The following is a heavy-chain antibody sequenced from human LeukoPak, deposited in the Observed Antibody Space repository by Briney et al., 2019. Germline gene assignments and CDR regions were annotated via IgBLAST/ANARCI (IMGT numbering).Heavy chain of an antibody. CDR1: GFTFNIYS. Sequence: GGSLRLSCVASGFTFNIYSMTWVRQAPGKGLEWVSVLSDRGVFTYSANSVKGRFAISRDNSKNTLYLQMNGLRVEDTAVYYCARKPPSGARGYYFDYWGQGTLVTVSS. V-gene: IGHV3-23*01. J-gene: IGHJ4*02. CDR2: LSDRGVFT. CDR3: ARKPPSGARGYYFDY. D-gene: IGHD1-14*01.